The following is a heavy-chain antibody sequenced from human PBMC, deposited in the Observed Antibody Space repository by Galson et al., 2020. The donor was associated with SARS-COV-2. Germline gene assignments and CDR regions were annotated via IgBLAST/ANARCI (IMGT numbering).Heavy chain of an antibody. Sequence: SETLSLTCNVSGYSINRGFYWGWIRQPPGKGLEWIGVIYHSGSTYYNPSLRSRVTMSVDTSRNQFSLRLISLTAADTAVYFCARWEYSGTYCGDSWGHGALVTVSS. V-gene: IGHV4-38-2*02. J-gene: IGHJ5*01. CDR1: GYSINRGFY. D-gene: IGHD1-26*01. CDR2: IYHSGST. CDR3: ARWEYSGTYCGDS.